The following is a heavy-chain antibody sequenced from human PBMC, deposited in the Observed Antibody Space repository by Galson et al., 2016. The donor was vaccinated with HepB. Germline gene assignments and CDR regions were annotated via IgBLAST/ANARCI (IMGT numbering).Heavy chain of an antibody. CDR3: ARAAIIPGARMVFDP. D-gene: IGHD2-2*01. CDR2: IYHTGTS. CDR1: GASISDSNW. V-gene: IGHV4-4*02. Sequence: SETLSLTCAVSGASISDSNWWTWVRHVPGKGLEWIGGIYHTGTSNNNPFLSSRFTLSVDKSRNQFSLNLTSVTAADTAVYYCARAAIIPGARMVFDPWGQGILVTVSS. J-gene: IGHJ5*02.